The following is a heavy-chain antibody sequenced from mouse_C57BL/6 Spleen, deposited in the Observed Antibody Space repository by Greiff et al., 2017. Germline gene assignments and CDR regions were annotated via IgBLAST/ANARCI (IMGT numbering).Heavy chain of an antibody. CDR3: ARSGYYGSSDYYFDY. CDR2: INPNNGGT. Sequence: EVQLQQSGPELVKPGASVKISCKASGYTFTDYYMNWVKQSHGKSLEWIGDINPNNGGTSYNQKFKGKATLTVDKSSSTAYMELRSLTSEDSAVYYCARSGYYGSSDYYFDYWGQGTTLTVSS. V-gene: IGHV1-26*01. CDR1: GYTFTDYY. D-gene: IGHD1-1*01. J-gene: IGHJ2*01.